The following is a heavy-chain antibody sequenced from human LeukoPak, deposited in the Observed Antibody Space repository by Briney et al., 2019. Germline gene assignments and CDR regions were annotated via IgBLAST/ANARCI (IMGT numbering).Heavy chain of an antibody. D-gene: IGHD3-10*01. CDR3: ARGGFYGHPFEF. CDR2: IYYSGTT. CDR1: GGSISGYY. V-gene: IGHV4-39*07. Sequence: SETLSLTCTVSGGSISGYYWGWIRQPPEKGLEWIGSIYYSGTTSYNPSLESRVTISVDASNNRVSLKLNSVTAADTAVYFCARGGFYGHPFEFGGQGTLVAVSS. J-gene: IGHJ4*02.